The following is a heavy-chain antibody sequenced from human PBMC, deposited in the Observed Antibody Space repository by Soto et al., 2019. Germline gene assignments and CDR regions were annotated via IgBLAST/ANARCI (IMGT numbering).Heavy chain of an antibody. Sequence: SLTCSVSGGSISTHYWSWFRQSAGKALEWIGHISTTGGTNYNPSLKSRVTMSVDTAGKAFSLQLASVTAADTAVYYCARVWYSKTGGLDPWGQGVLVTVSS. CDR1: GGSISTHY. J-gene: IGHJ5*02. CDR3: ARVWYSKTGGLDP. CDR2: ISTTGGT. V-gene: IGHV4-4*07. D-gene: IGHD1-26*01.